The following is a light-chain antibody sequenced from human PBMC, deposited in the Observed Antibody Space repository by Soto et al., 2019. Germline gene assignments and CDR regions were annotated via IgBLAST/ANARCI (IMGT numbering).Light chain of an antibody. V-gene: IGKV3-20*01. CDR1: QTVTSNY. CDR2: GAS. CDR3: QQYAGSPST. J-gene: IGKJ1*01. Sequence: EIVLTQSPGTLSLSPGERATLSCRASQTVTSNYLAWYHRKPGQAPRLLIYGASIRATDIPDRFSGSGSGTDFTLTITRLEPEDFAVYFFQQYAGSPSTFGQGTKVEIK.